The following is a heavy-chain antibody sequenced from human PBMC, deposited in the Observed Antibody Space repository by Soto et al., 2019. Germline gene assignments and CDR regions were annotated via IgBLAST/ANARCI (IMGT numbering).Heavy chain of an antibody. CDR1: GFTFSSYG. D-gene: IGHD2-2*01. J-gene: IGHJ5*02. CDR2: IWNDGTNP. CDR3: ARDNVASTNYFWFDP. V-gene: IGHV3-33*01. Sequence: QVQLVESGGGVVQPGRSLRLSCAASGFTFSSYGMHWVRLTPGKGLEWVALIWNDGTNPYYADSVQGRFTISRDNSKNTLYLQMNRLSAEVTAVYYCARDNVASTNYFWFDPRGQGTLVTVSS.